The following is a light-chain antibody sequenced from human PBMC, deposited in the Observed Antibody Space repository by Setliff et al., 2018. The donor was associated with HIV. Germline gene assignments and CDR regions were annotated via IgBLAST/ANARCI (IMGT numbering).Light chain of an antibody. CDR3: QQYNNWPYS. Sequence: EMVMTQSPATLSVSPGERATLSCRASQSVSSNLAWYQQKPGQAPRLLIYAASSRATGIPARFSGSGPGTEFTLTISSLQSEDFAVYHCQQYNNWPYSFGQGTKVDIK. CDR1: QSVSSN. CDR2: AAS. V-gene: IGKV3-15*01. J-gene: IGKJ2*03.